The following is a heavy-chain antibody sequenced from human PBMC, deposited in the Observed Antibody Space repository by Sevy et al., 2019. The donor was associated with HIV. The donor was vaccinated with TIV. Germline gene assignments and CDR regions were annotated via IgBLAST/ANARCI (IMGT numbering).Heavy chain of an antibody. J-gene: IGHJ6*02. CDR2: ISHDGSKK. D-gene: IGHD4-17*01. CDR1: GFIFDYYG. CDR3: TKDPPVYGDFPYGMDV. Sequence: GGSLRLSCAASGFIFDYYGMHWVRQAPGKGLEWVALISHDGSKKYYADSVKGQFTISRENSKNTLYLQMNTLRRDDTAAYFCTKDPPVYGDFPYGMDVWGQGTTVTVSS. V-gene: IGHV3-30*18.